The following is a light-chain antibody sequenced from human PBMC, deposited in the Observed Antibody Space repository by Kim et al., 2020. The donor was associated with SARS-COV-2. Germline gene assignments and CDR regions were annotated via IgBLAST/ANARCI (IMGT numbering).Light chain of an antibody. V-gene: IGKV3-11*01. CDR3: QQHNEWPPAPS. CDR2: DAA. Sequence: PGEGATLTCSASQSVGINLAWYRHTRGQPPRLLIYDAAIRATGIPDRFSGSGSGTDFTLTISSLESEDFAVYYCQQHNEWPPAPSFGGGTKVDIK. CDR1: QSVGIN. J-gene: IGKJ4*01.